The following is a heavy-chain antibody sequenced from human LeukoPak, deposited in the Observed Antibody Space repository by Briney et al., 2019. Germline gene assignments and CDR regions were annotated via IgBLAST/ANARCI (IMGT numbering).Heavy chain of an antibody. CDR3: ARADYDILTGYYIGFDY. CDR2: MNPNSGNT. Sequence: ASVKVSCKASGYTFTSYDINWVRQAPGQGLEWMGWMNPNSGNTGYAQKFQGRVTMTRNTSISTAYMELSSLRSEDTAVYYCARADYDILTGYYIGFDYWGQGTLVTVSS. V-gene: IGHV1-8*01. J-gene: IGHJ4*02. CDR1: GYTFTSYD. D-gene: IGHD3-9*01.